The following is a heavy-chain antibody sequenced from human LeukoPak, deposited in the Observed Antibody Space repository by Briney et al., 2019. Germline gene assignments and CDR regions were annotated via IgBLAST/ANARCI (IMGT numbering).Heavy chain of an antibody. CDR1: GFTFSSYW. CDR2: IKRDGSEK. CDR3: ARVYYDSGTYSYAFDI. V-gene: IGHV3-7*01. D-gene: IGHD3-22*01. J-gene: IGHJ3*02. Sequence: PGGSLRLSCAASGFTFSSYWMSWVRQAPGAGLEWVANIKRDGSEKSYVGSVKGRFTISRDNAKNSLYLQMNSLRAEDTAVYYCARVYYDSGTYSYAFDIWGQGTMVTVSS.